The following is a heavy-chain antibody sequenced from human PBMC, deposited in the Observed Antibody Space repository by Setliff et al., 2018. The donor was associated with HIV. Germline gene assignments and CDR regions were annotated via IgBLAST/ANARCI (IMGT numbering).Heavy chain of an antibody. CDR1: GGTFSGYA. D-gene: IGHD3-3*01. Sequence: SVKVSCKASGGTFSGYAISWVRQAPGQGLELMGGIIPIFGTANYAQKSQGRVTITADESTSTAYMELSSLRSEDTAVYYCARGEKRFLEWLPLDYYYYYYMDVWGKGITVTVSS. J-gene: IGHJ6*03. V-gene: IGHV1-69*13. CDR3: ARGEKRFLEWLPLDYYYYYYMDV. CDR2: IIPIFGTA.